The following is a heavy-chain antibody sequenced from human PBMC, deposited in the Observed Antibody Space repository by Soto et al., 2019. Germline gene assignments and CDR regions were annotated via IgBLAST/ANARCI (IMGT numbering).Heavy chain of an antibody. V-gene: IGHV3-23*01. CDR1: GFTFSNYA. Sequence: GGSLRLSCAASGFTFSNYALSWVRQAPGKGLEWVSAISGSSDHTFYADSVKGRFTISRDNSKSTLYLQVNSLRAEDTDVYYCAKATYSSGWRYYFDFWGQGTQVTVSS. J-gene: IGHJ4*02. CDR3: AKATYSSGWRYYFDF. D-gene: IGHD6-19*01. CDR2: ISGSSDHT.